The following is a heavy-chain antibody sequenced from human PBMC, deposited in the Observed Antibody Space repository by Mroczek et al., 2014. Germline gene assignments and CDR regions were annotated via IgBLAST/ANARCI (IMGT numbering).Heavy chain of an antibody. CDR2: IYYSGST. J-gene: IGHJ3*02. CDR1: GGSISSGGYY. D-gene: IGHD3-22*01. CDR3: ARVLNYYDSSGSLGVDAFDI. V-gene: IGHV4-31*11. Sequence: VQLQQWGAGLLKPSETLSLTCAVYGGSISSGGYYWSWIRQHPGKGLEWIGYIYYSGSTYYNPSLKSRVTISVDTSKNQFSLKLSSVTAADTAVYYCARVLNYYDSSGSLGVDAFDIWGQGTMVTVSS.